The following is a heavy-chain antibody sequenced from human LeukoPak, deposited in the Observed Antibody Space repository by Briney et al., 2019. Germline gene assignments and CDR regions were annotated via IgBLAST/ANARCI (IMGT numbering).Heavy chain of an antibody. D-gene: IGHD1-26*01. CDR1: GFTFGSYS. V-gene: IGHV3-48*02. CDR3: ARGGSYYYLDY. J-gene: IGHJ4*02. CDR2: ISSGSSIM. Sequence: PGGSLRLSRVASGFTFGSYSMNWVRQAPGKGLEWVSYISSGSSIMYYADSVKGRFSISRDNAKNSLFLRMDSLRDDDTAVYYCARGGSYYYLDYWGQGTLVTVSS.